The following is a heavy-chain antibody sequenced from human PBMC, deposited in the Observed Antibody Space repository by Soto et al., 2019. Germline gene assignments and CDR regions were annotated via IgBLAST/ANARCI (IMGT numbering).Heavy chain of an antibody. V-gene: IGHV4-31*03. J-gene: IGHJ3*02. D-gene: IGHD3-22*01. CDR1: GGSISSGGYY. Sequence: QVQLQESGPGLVKPSQTLSLTCTVSGGSISSGGYYWSWIRQHPGKGLEWIGYIYYSGSTYYNPPLKSRVTISVDTSKNQFSLKLSSVTAADTAVYYCARDNYYDSSGPRRAFDIWGQGTMVTVSS. CDR2: IYYSGST. CDR3: ARDNYYDSSGPRRAFDI.